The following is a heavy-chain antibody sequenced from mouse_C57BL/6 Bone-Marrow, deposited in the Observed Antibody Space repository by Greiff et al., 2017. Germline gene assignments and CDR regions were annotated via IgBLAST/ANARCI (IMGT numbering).Heavy chain of an antibody. CDR1: GYTFTSYG. Sequence: VQLQQSGAELARPGASVKLSCKASGYTFTSYGISWVKQRTGQGLEWIGEIYPRSGNTYYNEKFKGKATLTADKSSSTSYMELRSLTSEDSAVYFCASPFYYGSAWFAFWGQGTGVTVSA. V-gene: IGHV1-81*01. D-gene: IGHD2-1*01. CDR2: IYPRSGNT. CDR3: ASPFYYGSAWFAF. J-gene: IGHJ3*01.